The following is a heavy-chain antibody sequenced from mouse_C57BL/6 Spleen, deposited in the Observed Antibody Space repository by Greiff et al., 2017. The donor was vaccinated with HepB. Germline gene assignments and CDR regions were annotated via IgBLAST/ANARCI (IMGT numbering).Heavy chain of an antibody. CDR1: GYTFTSYW. J-gene: IGHJ2*01. Sequence: VQLQQPGAELVMPGASVKLSCKASGYTFTSYWMHWVKQRPGQGLEWIGEIDPSDSYTNYNQKFKGKSTLTVDKSSSTAYMQLSSLTSEDSAVYYCATGSSPHYFDYWGQGTTLTVSS. V-gene: IGHV1-69*01. CDR2: IDPSDSYT. CDR3: ATGSSPHYFDY. D-gene: IGHD1-1*01.